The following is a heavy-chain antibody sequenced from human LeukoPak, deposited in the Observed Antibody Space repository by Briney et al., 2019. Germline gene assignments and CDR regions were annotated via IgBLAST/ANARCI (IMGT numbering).Heavy chain of an antibody. CDR2: IIPILGIA. CDR3: ARDIYDFWSGYNYYYYMDV. V-gene: IGHV1-69*04. D-gene: IGHD3-3*01. J-gene: IGHJ6*03. Sequence: GSSVKVSCKASGGTFSSYTISWVRQAPGQGLEWMGRIIPILGIANYAQKFQGRVTITADKSTSTACMELSSLRSEDTAVYYCARDIYDFWSGYNYYYYMDVWGKGTTVTVSS. CDR1: GGTFSSYT.